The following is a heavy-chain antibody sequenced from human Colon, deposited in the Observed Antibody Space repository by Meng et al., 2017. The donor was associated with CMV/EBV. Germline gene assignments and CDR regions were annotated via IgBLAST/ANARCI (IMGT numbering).Heavy chain of an antibody. D-gene: IGHD1-26*01. CDR2: MNPNSGNT. CDR3: ARGAAGGSYYGDWFDP. V-gene: IGHV1-8*03. J-gene: IGHJ5*02. CDR1: YTFTSYD. Sequence: YTFTSYDINWVRQATGQGLEWMGWMNPNSGNTGYAQKFQGRVTITRNTSISTAYMELSSLRSEDTAMYYCARGAAGGSYYGDWFDPWGQGTLVTVSS.